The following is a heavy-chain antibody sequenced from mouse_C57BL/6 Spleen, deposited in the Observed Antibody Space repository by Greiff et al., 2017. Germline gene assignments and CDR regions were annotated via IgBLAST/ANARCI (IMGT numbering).Heavy chain of an antibody. Sequence: VQLQQSGAELARPGASVKMSCKASGYTFTSYTMHWVKQRPGQGLEWIGYINPSSGYTKYNQKFKDKATLPSDKSSSTAYMQLGSLTSEYSAVYYCAMIPQEFDYWGQGTTLTVSS. V-gene: IGHV1-4*01. CDR1: GYTFTSYT. J-gene: IGHJ2*01. CDR2: INPSSGYT. D-gene: IGHD2-4*01. CDR3: AMIPQEFDY.